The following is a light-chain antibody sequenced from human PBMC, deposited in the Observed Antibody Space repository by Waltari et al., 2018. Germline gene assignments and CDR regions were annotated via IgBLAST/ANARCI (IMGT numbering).Light chain of an antibody. V-gene: IGLV6-57*01. J-gene: IGLJ3*02. CDR1: SGSIATNS. Sequence: NFMLTQPLSVSESPGKTVPLSCTRSSGSIATNSLQGYQQRPGSSPTAVIYEDNQRPSGVPDRFSGSIDSSSNSASLTISGLKTEDEADYYCQSYDNRNHWVFGGGTKLTVL. CDR2: EDN. CDR3: QSYDNRNHWV.